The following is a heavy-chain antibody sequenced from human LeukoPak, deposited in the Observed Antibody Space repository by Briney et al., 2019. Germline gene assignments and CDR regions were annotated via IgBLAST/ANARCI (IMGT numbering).Heavy chain of an antibody. CDR3: ARVPWCGGYCPSWFDP. Sequence: ASVKVSCKTSGYTFTNYYVHWVRQAPGQGLEWMGWLNPNSGGTNYAQNFQGRVTMTKDTSISTAYMELSRLKSDDTAIYYCARVPWCGGYCPSWFDPWGQGTLVTVSS. J-gene: IGHJ5*02. D-gene: IGHD2-21*02. CDR1: GYTFTNYY. CDR2: LNPNSGGT. V-gene: IGHV1-2*02.